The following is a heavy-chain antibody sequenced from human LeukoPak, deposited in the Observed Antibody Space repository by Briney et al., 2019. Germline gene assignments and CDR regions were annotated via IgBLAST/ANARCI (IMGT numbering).Heavy chain of an antibody. D-gene: IGHD4-17*01. CDR3: ARRPKDYGDYERYFDL. Sequence: SETLSLTCTVSGGSISSSSYYWGWIRQPPGKGLEWIGSIYYSGSTYYNPSLKSRVTISVDTSKNQFSLKLSSVTAADTAVYYCARRPKDYGDYERYFDLWGRGTLVTVSS. V-gene: IGHV4-39*07. J-gene: IGHJ2*01. CDR1: GGSISSSSYY. CDR2: IYYSGST.